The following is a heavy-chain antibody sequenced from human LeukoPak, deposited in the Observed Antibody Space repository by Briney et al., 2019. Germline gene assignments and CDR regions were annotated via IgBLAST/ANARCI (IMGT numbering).Heavy chain of an antibody. J-gene: IGHJ4*02. D-gene: IGHD2-2*01. Sequence: GGSLRLSCAASGFTFSSYAMSWVRQAPGKGLEWVSAISGSGGSTYYADSVKGRFTISRDNSKNTLYLQMNSLRAEDTAVYYCAKVPLCSSTSCSMNDYFDYWGQGTLVTVSS. CDR2: ISGSGGST. V-gene: IGHV3-23*01. CDR1: GFTFSSYA. CDR3: AKVPLCSSTSCSMNDYFDY.